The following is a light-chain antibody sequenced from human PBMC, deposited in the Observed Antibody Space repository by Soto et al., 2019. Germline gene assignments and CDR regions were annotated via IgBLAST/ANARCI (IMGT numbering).Light chain of an antibody. CDR3: QQYNYFWA. J-gene: IGKJ1*01. CDR2: DAS. CDR1: QSISSW. Sequence: DMQMTQYPSTLSASVGDRVTITCRASQSISSWLAWYQQKAGKAPKLLIYDASTLESGVPSRFSGSGSGTEFTLTITSLQPDDFATYYCQQYNYFWAFGQGTKVDIK. V-gene: IGKV1-5*01.